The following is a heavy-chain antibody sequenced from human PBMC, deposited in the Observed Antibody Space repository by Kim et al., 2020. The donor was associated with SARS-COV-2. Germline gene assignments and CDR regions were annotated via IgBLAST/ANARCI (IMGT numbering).Heavy chain of an antibody. CDR1: GFIFSDYA. Sequence: GGSLRLSCASSGFIFSDYAMHWFRQAPGKGLEWVAVVSKDGSDKYYADSVKGRFTISRDNSKNTLYLQMNSLRTEDTAMYYCATCQVWLHYWGQGALVTVSS. V-gene: IGHV3-30-3*02. J-gene: IGHJ4*02. CDR2: VSKDGSDK. D-gene: IGHD5-12*01. CDR3: ATCQVWLHY.